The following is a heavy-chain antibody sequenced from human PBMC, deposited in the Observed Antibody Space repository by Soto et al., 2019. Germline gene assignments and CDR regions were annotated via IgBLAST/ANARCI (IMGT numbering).Heavy chain of an antibody. V-gene: IGHV1-18*01. J-gene: IGHJ3*02. CDR1: GYTFTGDG. CDR3: AKDFVSRNGVYDPFDI. D-gene: IGHD2-8*01. Sequence: ASVKVSCKASGYTFTGDGSGWVRQATGQGLEWMGWISAYNGNTNYAQKLQGRVTMTTDTSTSTAYMELRSLRVEDTAVYYCAKDFVSRNGVYDPFDIWGPGTMVTVSS. CDR2: ISAYNGNT.